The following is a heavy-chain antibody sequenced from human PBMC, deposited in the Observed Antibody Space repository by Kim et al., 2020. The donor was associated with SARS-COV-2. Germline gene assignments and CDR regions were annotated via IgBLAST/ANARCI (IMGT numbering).Heavy chain of an antibody. CDR3: ARVGFATVTTSFDY. CDR1: GGSFSGYY. Sequence: SETLSLTCAVYGGSFSGYYWSWIRQPPGKGLEWIGEINHSGSTNYNPSLKSRVTISVDTSKNQFSLKLSSVTAADTAVYYCARVGFATVTTSFDYWGQGTLVTVSS. V-gene: IGHV4-34*01. CDR2: INHSGST. D-gene: IGHD4-17*01. J-gene: IGHJ4*02.